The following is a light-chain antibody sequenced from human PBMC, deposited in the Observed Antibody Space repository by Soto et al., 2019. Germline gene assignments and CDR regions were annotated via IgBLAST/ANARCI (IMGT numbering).Light chain of an antibody. J-gene: IGKJ1*01. CDR1: QSLVYSDGNTY. Sequence: VLTQTPLSSPVTLGQPASISCRSSQSLVYSDGNTYLSWLQQRPGQPPRLLSYQVSNRFSGVTDRFSVSGAGTDFTMKISRVDAEDGGVYYCIQFSRCPRTFGQGTKVDIK. V-gene: IGKV2-24*01. CDR2: QVS. CDR3: IQFSRCPRT.